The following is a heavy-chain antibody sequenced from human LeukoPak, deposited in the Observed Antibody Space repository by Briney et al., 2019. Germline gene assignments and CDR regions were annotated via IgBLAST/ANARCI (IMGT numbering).Heavy chain of an antibody. CDR3: ARRGPNYYDSSGPDY. CDR1: GGSISRYY. CDR2: IDDSGNT. D-gene: IGHD3-22*01. J-gene: IGHJ4*02. V-gene: IGHV4-59*08. Sequence: SETLSLTCTVSGGSISRYYWSWIRRPPGKGLEWIGYIDDSGNTNYNPSLKSRVTISVDTSKNQFSLKLSSVTAADTAVYYCARRGPNYYDSSGPDYWGQGTLVTVSS.